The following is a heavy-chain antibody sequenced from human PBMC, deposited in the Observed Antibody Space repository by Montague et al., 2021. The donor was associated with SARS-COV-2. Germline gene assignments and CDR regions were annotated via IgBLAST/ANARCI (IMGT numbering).Heavy chain of an antibody. CDR3: AKGLSSGSYYSSYFDY. D-gene: IGHD3-10*01. J-gene: IGHJ4*02. V-gene: IGHV3-23*01. CDR2: ISGSGGST. CDR1: GSTFSSYA. Sequence: SLRLSCTVSGSTFSSYAMSWVRQAPGKGLEWVSVISGSGGSTYYADSVKGRFTISRDNSKNTLYLQMNSLRAEDTAVYYCAKGLSSGSYYSSYFDYWGQGTLVTVSS.